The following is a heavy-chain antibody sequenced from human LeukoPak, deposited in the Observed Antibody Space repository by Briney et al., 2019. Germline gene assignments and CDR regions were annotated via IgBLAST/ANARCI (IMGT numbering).Heavy chain of an antibody. CDR1: GGSISSYY. D-gene: IGHD2-2*01. CDR2: IYYSVST. CDR3: ARRHCSSTSCSYYFDY. J-gene: IGHJ4*02. V-gene: IGHV4-59*08. Sequence: ASETLSLTCTVSGGSISSYYWSWIRQPPGKGLEWIGYIYYSVSTNYNPSLKSRVTISVDTSKNQFSLKLSSVTAADTAVYYCARRHCSSTSCSYYFDYWGQGTLVTVSS.